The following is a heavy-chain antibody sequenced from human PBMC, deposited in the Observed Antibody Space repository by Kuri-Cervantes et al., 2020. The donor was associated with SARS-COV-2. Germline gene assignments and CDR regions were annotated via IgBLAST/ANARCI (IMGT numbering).Heavy chain of an antibody. CDR3: ARGRTFYYDRDAFDI. CDR2: ISSSSSYI. CDR1: GFTFSSYN. Sequence: GESLKISCAASGFTFSSYNMSWVRQAPGKGLEWVSSISSSSSYIFYADSVKGRFTISRDNAKNSLYLQMNSLRAEDTAVYYCARGRTFYYDRDAFDIWGQGTMVTVSS. V-gene: IGHV3-21*01. D-gene: IGHD3-22*01. J-gene: IGHJ3*02.